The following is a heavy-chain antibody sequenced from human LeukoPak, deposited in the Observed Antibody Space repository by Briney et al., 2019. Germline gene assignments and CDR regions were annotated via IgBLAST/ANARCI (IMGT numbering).Heavy chain of an antibody. Sequence: ASVKVSCKASGYTFTSYDITWVRQAPGQGLEWMGWISTYNGNTNYAQNLQGRVTMTTDTSTSTAYMELSSLKSDDTAVYYCARDRNSGSSLDIWGQGTMLTVSS. CDR2: ISTYNGNT. CDR3: ARDRNSGSSLDI. D-gene: IGHD6-6*01. V-gene: IGHV1-18*01. J-gene: IGHJ3*02. CDR1: GYTFTSYD.